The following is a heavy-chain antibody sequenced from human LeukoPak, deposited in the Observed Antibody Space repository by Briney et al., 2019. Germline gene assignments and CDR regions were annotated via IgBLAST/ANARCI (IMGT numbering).Heavy chain of an antibody. D-gene: IGHD2-2*01. CDR2: ISYDGSNR. V-gene: IGHV3-30-3*01. J-gene: IGHJ6*02. Sequence: QPGRSLRLSCAASGFTFTSYAMHWARQAPGKGLEWVAVISYDGSNRYYADSVKGRFTISRDNAKNSLYLQMNSLRAEDTAVYYCARDVRCSSTSCYRLHYYGMDVWGQGTTVTVSS. CDR1: GFTFTSYA. CDR3: ARDVRCSSTSCYRLHYYGMDV.